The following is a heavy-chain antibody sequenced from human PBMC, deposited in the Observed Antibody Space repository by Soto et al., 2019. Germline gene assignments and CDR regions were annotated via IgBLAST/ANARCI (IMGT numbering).Heavy chain of an antibody. CDR2: INPNSGGT. D-gene: IGHD3-10*01. V-gene: IGHV1-2*04. J-gene: IGHJ3*02. Sequence: ASLKVSCKASGYTFTGYYMHWVRQAPGQGLEWMGWINPNSGGTNYAQKFQGWVTMTRDTSISTAYIEQSRLSSDDTAVTHCARGGYGSGSDGAFDIWGQGTMVTVSS. CDR1: GYTFTGYY. CDR3: ARGGYGSGSDGAFDI.